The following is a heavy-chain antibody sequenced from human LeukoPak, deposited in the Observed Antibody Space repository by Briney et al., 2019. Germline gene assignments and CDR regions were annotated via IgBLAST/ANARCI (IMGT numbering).Heavy chain of an antibody. J-gene: IGHJ4*02. V-gene: IGHV4-34*01. CDR1: GGSFSGYY. Sequence: SETLSLTCAVYGGSFSGYYWSWIRQPPGKGLEWIGEINHSGSINYNPSLKSRVTISVDTSKSQFSLKLSSVTAADTAVYYCASRLMIAVAGTGRSDYSDYWGQGTLVTVSS. CDR2: INHSGSI. D-gene: IGHD6-19*01. CDR3: ASRLMIAVAGTGRSDYSDY.